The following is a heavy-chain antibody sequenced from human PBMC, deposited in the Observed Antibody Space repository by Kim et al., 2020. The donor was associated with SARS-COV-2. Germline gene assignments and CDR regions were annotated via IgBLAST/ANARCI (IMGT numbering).Heavy chain of an antibody. D-gene: IGHD3-3*01. CDR2: IYYSGST. CDR3: ARGRLTIFGVVNSFDY. V-gene: IGHV4-31*03. J-gene: IGHJ4*02. Sequence: SETLSLTCTVSGGSISSGGYYWSWIRQHPGKGLEWIGYIYYSGSTYYNPSLKSRVTISVDTSENQFSLKLSSVTAADTAVYYCARGRLTIFGVVNSFDYWGQGTLVTVSS. CDR1: GGSISSGGYY.